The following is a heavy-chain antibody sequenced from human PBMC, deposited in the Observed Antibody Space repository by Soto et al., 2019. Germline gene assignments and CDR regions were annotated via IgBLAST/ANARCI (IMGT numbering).Heavy chain of an antibody. CDR3: TTDMPAATLSYFDY. V-gene: IGHV3-15*01. CDR1: GFTFSNAW. Sequence: GGSLRLSCAASGFTFSNAWMSWVRQAPGKGLEWVGRIKSKTDGGTTDYAAPVKGRFTISRDDSKNTLYLQMNSLKTEDTAVYYCTTDMPAATLSYFDYWGQGTLVTVSS. CDR2: IKSKTDGGTT. J-gene: IGHJ4*02. D-gene: IGHD2-2*01.